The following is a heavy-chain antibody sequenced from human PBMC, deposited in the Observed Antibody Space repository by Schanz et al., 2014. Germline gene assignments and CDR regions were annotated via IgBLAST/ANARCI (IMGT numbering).Heavy chain of an antibody. CDR1: GFTVNTNY. V-gene: IGHV3-23*04. J-gene: IGHJ3*01. CDR2: ISGSGSHT. CDR3: AKDVIGYSRPFDV. Sequence: EVQLVESGGGLVQPGGSLRLSCAVSGFTVNTNYMSWVRQAPGKGLEWVSAISGSGSHTYYADSVKGRFTISRDNPKNTLSLQMITLGVEDTVLYYCAKDVIGYSRPFDVWGQGTMVTVSS. D-gene: IGHD5-12*01.